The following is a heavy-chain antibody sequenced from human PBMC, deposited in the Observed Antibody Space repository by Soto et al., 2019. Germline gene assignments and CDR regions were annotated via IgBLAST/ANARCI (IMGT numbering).Heavy chain of an antibody. CDR1: GFTFSSYG. Sequence: QVQLVESGGGVVQPRRSLRLSCAASGFTFSSYGMHWVRQAPGKGLEWVAVISYDGSNKYYADSVKGRFTISRDNSKNTLYLQMNSLRAEDTAVYYCAKASLAAAYDYWGQGTLVTVSS. CDR2: ISYDGSNK. J-gene: IGHJ4*02. V-gene: IGHV3-30*18. CDR3: AKASLAAAYDY. D-gene: IGHD6-13*01.